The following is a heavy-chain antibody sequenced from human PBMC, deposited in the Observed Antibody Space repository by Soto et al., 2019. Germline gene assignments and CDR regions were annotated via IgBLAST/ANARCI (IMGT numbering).Heavy chain of an antibody. CDR3: ARHVATIPHYYYYMDV. CDR2: IYPGDSDT. V-gene: IGHV5-51*01. J-gene: IGHJ6*03. Sequence: GESLKISCKGSGYSFTSYWIGWVRQMPGKGLEWMGIIYPGDSDTRYSPSFQGQVTISADKSISTAYLQWSSLKASDTAMYYCARHVATIPHYYYYMDVWGKGTTVTVSS. D-gene: IGHD5-12*01. CDR1: GYSFTSYW.